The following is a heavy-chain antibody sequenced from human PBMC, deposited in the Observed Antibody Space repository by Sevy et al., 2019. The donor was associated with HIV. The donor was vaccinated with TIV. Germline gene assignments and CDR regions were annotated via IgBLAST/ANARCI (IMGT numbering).Heavy chain of an antibody. J-gene: IGHJ4*02. V-gene: IGHV3-21*04. D-gene: IGHD2-15*01. CDR3: DRAGCGKPLDY. CDR2: FTFDCNEI. CDR1: GFTFSNYS. Sequence: GGSLRLSCAASGFTFSNYSMNWVRQAPGKGLEWVSPFTFDCNEIDYADSVKGRFTISRDNAKSSLYLQMNSLRPEDTYVYECDRAGCGKPLDYWGQGTLVTVSS.